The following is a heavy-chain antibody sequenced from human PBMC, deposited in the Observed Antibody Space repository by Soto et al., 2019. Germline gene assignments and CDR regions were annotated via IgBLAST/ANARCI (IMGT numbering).Heavy chain of an antibody. CDR1: GGSVSSSDYS. CDR3: ARGGYSYGYWGLDY. J-gene: IGHJ4*01. Sequence: SETLSLTCAVPGGSVSSSDYSWSWLRQPPGKGLEWIGYIFHVGTTCYNPSLKSRVTMSVDRSKNQISLNLTSVTAADTAVYYCARGGYSYGYWGLDYWGHGTLVTVSS. CDR2: IFHVGTT. V-gene: IGHV4-30-2*01. D-gene: IGHD5-18*01.